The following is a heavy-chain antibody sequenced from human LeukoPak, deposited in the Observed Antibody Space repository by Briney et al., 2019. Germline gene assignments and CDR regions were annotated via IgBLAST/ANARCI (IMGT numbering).Heavy chain of an antibody. J-gene: IGHJ4*02. Sequence: GGSLRLSCAASGFTLSSYAMSWVRQAPGKGLEWVSATSSSDAGTYYADSVKGRFTISRDNSKNTLYLQMNSLRAEDTAVYYCAKDPLRYGATNYFDYWGQGTLVTVSS. V-gene: IGHV3-23*01. CDR1: GFTLSSYA. CDR2: TSSSDAGT. D-gene: IGHD1-26*01. CDR3: AKDPLRYGATNYFDY.